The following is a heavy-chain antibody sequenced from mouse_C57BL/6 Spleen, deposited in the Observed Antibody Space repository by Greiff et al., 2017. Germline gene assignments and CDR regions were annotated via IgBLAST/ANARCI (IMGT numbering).Heavy chain of an antibody. V-gene: IGHV1-75*01. CDR3: ASNGYYSYYFDC. Sequence: VQLQQSGPELVKPGASVKISCKASGYTFTDYYINWVKQRPGQGLEWIGWIVPGSGSTYYNEKFKGKATLTVDKSSSTAYMLLNSLTSENAAVYFCASNGYYSYYFDCWGQGTTLTFSS. D-gene: IGHD2-3*01. J-gene: IGHJ2*01. CDR1: GYTFTDYY. CDR2: IVPGSGST.